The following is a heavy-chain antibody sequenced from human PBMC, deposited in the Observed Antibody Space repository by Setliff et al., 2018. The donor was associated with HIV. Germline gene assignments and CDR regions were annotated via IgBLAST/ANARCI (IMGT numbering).Heavy chain of an antibody. D-gene: IGHD3-22*01. CDR1: GFSFSNNA. CDR2: IVVGSGNT. J-gene: IGHJ3*02. CDR3: AANYYDSSGFEVDAFDI. Sequence: SVKVSCKPSGFSFSNNAVQWVRQARGQRPEWIGWIVVGSGNTNYAQKFQERVTITRDMSTSTAYMELSSLRSEDTAVYYCAANYYDSSGFEVDAFDIWGQGTMVTVSS. V-gene: IGHV1-58*01.